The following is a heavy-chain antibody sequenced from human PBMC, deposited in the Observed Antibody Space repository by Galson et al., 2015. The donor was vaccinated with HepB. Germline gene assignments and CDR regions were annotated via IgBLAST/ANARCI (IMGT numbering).Heavy chain of an antibody. V-gene: IGHV1-46*01. CDR2: INPSGGST. Sequence: SCKASGYTFTSYYMHWVRQAPGQGLEWMGIINPSGGSTSYAQKFQGRVTMTRDTSTSTVYMELSSLRSEDTAVYYCARDRRSTGEGMDVWGQGTTVTVSS. J-gene: IGHJ6*02. CDR3: ARDRRSTGEGMDV. D-gene: IGHD3-10*01. CDR1: GYTFTSYY.